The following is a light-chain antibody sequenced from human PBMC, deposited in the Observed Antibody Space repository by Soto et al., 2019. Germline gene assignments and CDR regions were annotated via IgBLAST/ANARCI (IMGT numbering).Light chain of an antibody. J-gene: IGKJ3*01. Sequence: EIVLTQSPATLSLSPGESATLSCRASQAVSSYLAWYQQKPGQAPRLLIYDASNRATGIPARFSCSGSGTDFTLPISSLDPEDFAVYYCQKHMTWPRFTFGPGTKVDIK. CDR3: QKHMTWPRFT. V-gene: IGKV3-11*01. CDR2: DAS. CDR1: QAVSSY.